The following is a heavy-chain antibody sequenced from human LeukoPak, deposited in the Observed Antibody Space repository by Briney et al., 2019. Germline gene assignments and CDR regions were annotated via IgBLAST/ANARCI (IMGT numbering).Heavy chain of an antibody. Sequence: EGSLRLSCAASGFTFSSYAMSWVRQAPGKGLEWVSTISGSGGSTFYADSVKGRFTISRDNSKNTLYLQMNSLRAEDTAVYYCAKDLDIVVVPAALYYYYGMDVWGQGTTVTVSS. D-gene: IGHD2-2*01. CDR2: ISGSGGST. CDR1: GFTFSSYA. V-gene: IGHV3-23*01. CDR3: AKDLDIVVVPAALYYYYGMDV. J-gene: IGHJ6*02.